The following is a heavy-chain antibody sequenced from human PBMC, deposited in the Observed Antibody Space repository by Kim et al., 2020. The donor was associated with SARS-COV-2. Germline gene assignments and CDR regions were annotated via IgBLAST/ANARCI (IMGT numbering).Heavy chain of an antibody. J-gene: IGHJ5*02. CDR3: ARDSQDYVWGGGPST. D-gene: IGHD3-16*01. V-gene: IGHV3-30*04. CDR1: GFTFSSYA. CDR2: ISYDGSNK. Sequence: GGSLRLSCAASGFTFSSYAMHWVRQAPGKGLEWVAVISYDGSNKYYADSVKGRFTISRDNSKNTLYLQMNSLRAEDTAVYYCARDSQDYVWGGGPSTWGQGTLVTVSS.